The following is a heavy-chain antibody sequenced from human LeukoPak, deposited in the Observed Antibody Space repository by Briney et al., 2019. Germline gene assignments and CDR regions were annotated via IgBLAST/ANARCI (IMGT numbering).Heavy chain of an antibody. J-gene: IGHJ5*02. CDR2: IIPIFGTA. CDR3: ARMGIAVAGQAFDP. CDR1: GYTFTSYG. V-gene: IGHV1-69*13. Sequence: SVKVSCKASGYTFTSYGISWVRQAPGQGLEWMGGIIPIFGTANYAQKFQGRVTITADESTSTAYMELSSLRSEDTAVYYCARMGIAVAGQAFDPWGQGTLVTVSS. D-gene: IGHD6-19*01.